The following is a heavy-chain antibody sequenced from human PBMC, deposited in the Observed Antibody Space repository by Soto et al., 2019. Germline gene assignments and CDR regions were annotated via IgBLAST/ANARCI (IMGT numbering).Heavy chain of an antibody. Sequence: SETLSLTCTVSGGSISSGGYYWSWIRQHPGKGLEWIGYIYYSGSTYYNPSLKSRVTISVDTSKNQFSLKLSSVTAADTAVYYCARTPYLAYCGGDCFLFDYWGQGTLVTVSS. D-gene: IGHD2-21*02. J-gene: IGHJ4*02. CDR3: ARTPYLAYCGGDCFLFDY. V-gene: IGHV4-31*03. CDR2: IYYSGST. CDR1: GGSISSGGYY.